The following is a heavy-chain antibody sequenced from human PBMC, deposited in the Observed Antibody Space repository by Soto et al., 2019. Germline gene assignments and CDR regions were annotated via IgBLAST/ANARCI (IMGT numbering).Heavy chain of an antibody. CDR1: GYRFTNYC. CDR3: ARIESIARNWFDP. J-gene: IGHJ5*02. V-gene: IGHV5-10-1*01. CDR2: IDPVDSYT. Sequence: GESLKISCTGSGYRFTNYCISWVRRMPGKGLEWMGNIDPVDSYTNYGPSFQGHVTFSVDTSISTAYLQWSSLKASDTAMYYCARIESIARNWFDPWGQGTLVTVSS. D-gene: IGHD6-13*01.